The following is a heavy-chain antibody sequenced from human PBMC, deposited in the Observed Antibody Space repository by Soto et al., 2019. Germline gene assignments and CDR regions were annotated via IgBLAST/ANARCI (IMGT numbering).Heavy chain of an antibody. CDR3: GRTVTLGS. J-gene: IGHJ5*02. CDR1: GFTFSSNA. Sequence: EVQLLESGGGLVQPGGSLRLSCAASGFTFSSNAMSWARQAPGKGLEWVSTTSGSGGSTYYADSVRGRFTISRDNAKNTLYLQMNNLRAEDTALYYCGRTVTLGSWGQGTLVTVSS. V-gene: IGHV3-23*01. D-gene: IGHD4-17*01. CDR2: TSGSGGST.